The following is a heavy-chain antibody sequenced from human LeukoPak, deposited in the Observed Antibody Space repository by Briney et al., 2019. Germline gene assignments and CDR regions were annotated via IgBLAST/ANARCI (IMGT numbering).Heavy chain of an antibody. CDR1: GGSFSGYY. CDR3: ARFNYGRERHDFWSGYRTYYYMDV. V-gene: IGHV4-34*01. Sequence: SETLSLTCAVYGGSFSGYYWSWIRQPPGKGLEWIGEINHSGSTNYNPSLKSRVTISVDTSKNQFSLKLSSVTAADTAVYYCARFNYGRERHDFWSGYRTYYYMDVWGKGTTVTVSS. D-gene: IGHD3-3*01. J-gene: IGHJ6*03. CDR2: INHSGST.